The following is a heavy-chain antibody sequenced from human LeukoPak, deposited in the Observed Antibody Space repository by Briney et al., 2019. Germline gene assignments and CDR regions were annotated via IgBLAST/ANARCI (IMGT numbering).Heavy chain of an antibody. V-gene: IGHV3-48*01. CDR2: IGTRSTTI. J-gene: IGHJ6*03. CDR1: GFTFSSYT. Sequence: GGSLRLSCAASGFTFSSYTMNWVCQPPGKGLEWIANIGTRSTTIYYADSVKGRFTISRDNAKNSLYLQMNSLRADDTAVYYCARFAAGGSYYYYMDVWGKGTTVTVSS. D-gene: IGHD6-25*01. CDR3: ARFAAGGSYYYYMDV.